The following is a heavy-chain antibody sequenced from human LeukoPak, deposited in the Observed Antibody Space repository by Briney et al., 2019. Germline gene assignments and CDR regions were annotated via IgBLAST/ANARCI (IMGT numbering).Heavy chain of an antibody. CDR2: IYWDDDK. Sequence: SGPTLVKPTQTLTLTCTFSGFSLSTSGVGVGWIRQPPVKALEWLALIYWDDDKRYSPSLKSRLTITKDTSKNQVVLTMTNMDPVDTATYYCAHSDAYSSSWYGPLDYWGQGTLVTVSS. CDR1: GFSLSTSGVG. V-gene: IGHV2-5*02. D-gene: IGHD6-13*01. J-gene: IGHJ4*02. CDR3: AHSDAYSSSWYGPLDY.